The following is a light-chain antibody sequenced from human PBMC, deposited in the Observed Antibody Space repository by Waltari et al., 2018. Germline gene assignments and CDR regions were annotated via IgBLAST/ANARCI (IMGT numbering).Light chain of an antibody. V-gene: IGLV2-11*01. CDR3: CSYAGSYTFAV. CDR1: SLDVGDSNY. Sequence: QSALTHPPPLSWSPGHSVTTPCTGTSLDVGDSNYVPWYQQHPGKAPKPMIYEVSNRPSGISDRFSGSKSGNTAALTISGLQAEDEADYYCCSYAGSYTFAVFGTGTKVTV. J-gene: IGLJ1*01. CDR2: EVS.